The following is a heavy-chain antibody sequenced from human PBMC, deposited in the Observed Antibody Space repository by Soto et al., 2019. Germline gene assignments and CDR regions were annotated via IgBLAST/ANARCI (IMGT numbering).Heavy chain of an antibody. J-gene: IGHJ6*02. CDR3: ARDDYYDSSGYPPPYYGMDV. CDR2: INPSGGST. Sequence: ASVKVSCKASGYTFTSYYMHWVRHAPGQGLEWMGIINPSGGSTSYAQKFQGRVTMTRDTSTSTVYMELSSLRSEDTAVYYCARDDYYDSSGYPPPYYGMDVRGQGTTVTVSS. CDR1: GYTFTSYY. D-gene: IGHD3-22*01. V-gene: IGHV1-46*01.